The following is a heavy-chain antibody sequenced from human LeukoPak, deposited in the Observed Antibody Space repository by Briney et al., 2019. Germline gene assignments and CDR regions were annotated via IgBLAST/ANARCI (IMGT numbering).Heavy chain of an antibody. D-gene: IGHD2-21*02. V-gene: IGHV4-59*01. J-gene: IGHJ4*02. CDR3: ARAPPRRCPGNDCYPIFDF. CDR1: GDSIISSY. Sequence: SGTLSLTCTVSGDSIISSYWSWIRQPLGKGLGWIAYMMLNGKTDYNPPLKSRVTIPLDTSKNQFSLILNSVTTADTAVYYCARAPPRRCPGNDCYPIFDFWGQGSLVTVSS. CDR2: MMLNGKT.